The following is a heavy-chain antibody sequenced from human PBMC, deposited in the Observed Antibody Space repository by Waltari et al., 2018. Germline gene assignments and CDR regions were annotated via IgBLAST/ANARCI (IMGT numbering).Heavy chain of an antibody. CDR2: SKPIFGTA. D-gene: IGHD2-21*01. CDR3: ALGEVVDKRYFDY. V-gene: IGHV1-69*06. CDR1: GGTFSSYA. Sequence: QVQLVQSGAEVKKPGSSVKVSCKASGGTFSSYAISWVRQTPGQGLEWMGGSKPIFGTANYAQKFQGRVTIPAGKSTGTAYMELSSLRSEDTAVYYCALGEVVDKRYFDYWGQGTLVTVSS. J-gene: IGHJ4*02.